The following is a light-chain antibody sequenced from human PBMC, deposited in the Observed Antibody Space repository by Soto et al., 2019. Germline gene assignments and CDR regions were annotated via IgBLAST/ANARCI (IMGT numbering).Light chain of an antibody. V-gene: IGLV2-11*01. CDR3: CSYGGSFYV. J-gene: IGLJ1*01. Sequence: QSVLTQPHSVSGSPGQSVAISCSGTSSDVGGYNYVSWYQQHPGKAPKLIIFDVNKRPSGVPDRFSGSESGSTASLTISGLQAEDEADYYCCSYGGSFYVVGTGTKVTVL. CDR2: DVN. CDR1: SSDVGGYNY.